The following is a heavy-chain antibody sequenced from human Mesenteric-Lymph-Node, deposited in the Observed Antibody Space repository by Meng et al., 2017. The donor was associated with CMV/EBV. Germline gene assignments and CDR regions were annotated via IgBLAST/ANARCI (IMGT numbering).Heavy chain of an antibody. CDR3: ARYCSSTSCYTGGFDY. D-gene: IGHD2-2*02. V-gene: IGHV1-2*02. Sequence: SGSTFTGYYMHWVRQAPGHGLEWMGWINPNSGDTHYAQNFQGRVTMTRDTSISTAYMELTRLRSDDTAVYYCARYCSSTSCYTGGFDYWGQGTLVTVSS. CDR1: GSTFTGYY. CDR2: INPNSGDT. J-gene: IGHJ4*02.